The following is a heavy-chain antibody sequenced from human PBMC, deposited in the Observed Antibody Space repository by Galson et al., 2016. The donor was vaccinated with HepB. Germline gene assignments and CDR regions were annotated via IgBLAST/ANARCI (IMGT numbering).Heavy chain of an antibody. CDR2: ISGSGSST. V-gene: IGHV3-23*01. J-gene: IGHJ5*01. D-gene: IGHD4-11*01. CDR1: GFFFSNFV. CDR3: AKVATPNRNYENWFDS. Sequence: SLRLSCAASGFFFSNFVMTWVRQAPGKGLVWVSLISGSGSSTFYADSVKGRFTISRDNSKNTLYLQMNSLRAEDTAVYYCAKVATPNRNYENWFDSWGQGTLVTVSS.